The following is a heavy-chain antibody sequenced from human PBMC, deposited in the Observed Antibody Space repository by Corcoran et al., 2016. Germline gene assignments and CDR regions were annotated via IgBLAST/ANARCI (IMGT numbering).Heavy chain of an antibody. V-gene: IGHV1-46*01. CDR3: ARDGPLASVGVGSYYYYGMDV. J-gene: IGHJ6*02. CDR2: IHPSGGST. CDR1: GYTFTSYY. Sequence: QVQLVQSGAEVKKPGASVKVSCKASGYTFTSYYMHWVRQAPGQGLEWMGIIHPSGGSTSYAQKFQGRVTMTRDTSTSTVYMELGSLRSEDTAVYYCARDGPLASVGVGSYYYYGMDVWGQGTTVTVSS. D-gene: IGHD3-3*01.